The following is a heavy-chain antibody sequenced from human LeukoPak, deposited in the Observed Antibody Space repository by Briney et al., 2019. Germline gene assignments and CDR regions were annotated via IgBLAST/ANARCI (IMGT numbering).Heavy chain of an antibody. CDR1: GFTFSTSH. J-gene: IGHJ6*02. CDR3: GRIAINANNGMDV. D-gene: IGHD1/OR15-1a*01. CDR2: INSRSATI. Sequence: GGSLRLSCVASGFTFSTSHMSWIRQAPGKGLECVSYINSRSATIRYADSVKGRFTISRDNAENSLYLQMNSLRTEDTAVYYCGRIAINANNGMDVWGQGTTVTVSS. V-gene: IGHV3-48*01.